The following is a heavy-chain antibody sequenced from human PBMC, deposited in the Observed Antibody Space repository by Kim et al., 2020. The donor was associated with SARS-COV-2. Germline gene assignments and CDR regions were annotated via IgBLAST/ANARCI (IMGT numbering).Heavy chain of an antibody. J-gene: IGHJ3*02. Sequence: SETLSLTCTVSGGSISSGDYYWSWIRQPPGKGLEWIGYIYYSGSTYYNPSLKSRVTITVDTSKNQFSLKLSSVTAAATPVYYCARGCGIRALDIWGQGT. CDR3: ARGCGIRALDI. CDR1: GGSISSGDYY. D-gene: IGHD3-16*01. CDR2: IYYSGST. V-gene: IGHV4-30-4*01.